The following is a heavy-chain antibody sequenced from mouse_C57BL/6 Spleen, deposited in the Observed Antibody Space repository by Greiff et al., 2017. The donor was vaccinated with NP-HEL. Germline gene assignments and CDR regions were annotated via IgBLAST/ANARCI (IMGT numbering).Heavy chain of an antibody. CDR3: ARYGEYYAMDY. V-gene: IGHV7-3*01. CDR2: IRNKANGYTT. CDR1: GFTFTDYY. J-gene: IGHJ4*01. Sequence: EVHLVESGGGLVQPGGSLSLSCAASGFTFTDYYMSWVRQPPGKALEWLGFIRNKANGYTTEYSASVKGRFTISRDNSQSILYLQMNALRAEDSATYYCARYGEYYAMDYWGQGTSVTVSS.